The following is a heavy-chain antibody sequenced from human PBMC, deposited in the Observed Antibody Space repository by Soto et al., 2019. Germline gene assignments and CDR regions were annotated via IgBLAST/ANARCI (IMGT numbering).Heavy chain of an antibody. CDR1: VGSINSYY. CDR3: ARYSYGSHYYYGMDV. J-gene: IGHJ6*02. D-gene: IGHD5-18*01. V-gene: IGHV4-4*07. Sequence: SETLSLSCTVSVGSINSYYWSGIRQPAGKGLEWIGRIYTSGSTNYNPSLKSRVTISVDTSKNQFSLKLSSVTAADTAVYYCARYSYGSHYYYGMDVWGQGTTVTVSS. CDR2: IYTSGST.